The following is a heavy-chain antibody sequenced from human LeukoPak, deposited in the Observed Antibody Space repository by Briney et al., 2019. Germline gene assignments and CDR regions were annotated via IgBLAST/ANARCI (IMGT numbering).Heavy chain of an antibody. CDR3: ARARGNSYGFDY. D-gene: IGHD5-18*01. CDR2: IYTSGST. Sequence: SETLSLTCTVSGGSISSGSYYWSWIRQPAGKGLEWIGRIYTSGSTNYNPSLKSRVTISVDTSKNQFSLKLSSVTAADTAVYYCARARGNSYGFDYWGQGTLVTVSS. CDR1: GGSISSGSYY. V-gene: IGHV4-61*02. J-gene: IGHJ4*02.